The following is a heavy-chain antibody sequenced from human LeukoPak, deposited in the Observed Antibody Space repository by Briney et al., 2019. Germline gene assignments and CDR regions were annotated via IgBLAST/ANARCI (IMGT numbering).Heavy chain of an antibody. V-gene: IGHV4-34*01. CDR2: INHSGST. J-gene: IGHJ3*02. D-gene: IGHD3-22*01. CDR3: ARRIPRITMIVVVKCAFDI. CDR1: GGSFSGYY. Sequence: SETLSLTCAVYGGSFSGYYWSWIRQPPGKGLEWIGEINHSGSTNYNPSLKSRVTISVDTSKNQFSLKLSSVTAADTAVYYCARRIPRITMIVVVKCAFDIWGQGTMVTVSS.